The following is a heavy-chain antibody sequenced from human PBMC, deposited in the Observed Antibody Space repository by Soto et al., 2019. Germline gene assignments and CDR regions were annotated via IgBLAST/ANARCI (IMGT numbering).Heavy chain of an antibody. Sequence: QVQLQESGPGLVKSSETLSLTCSVSGDSSSTYYWGWIRQPPGKGLEWIGYINYSGRSNHNPSLKRRLRISVDASKNQISLKLPSVTAADTAVYYCARSYCADSVSCNWFDPWGQGTLVVVSS. J-gene: IGHJ5*02. CDR2: INYSGRS. CDR1: GDSSSTYY. D-gene: IGHD2-8*02. CDR3: ARSYCADSVSCNWFDP. V-gene: IGHV4-59*01.